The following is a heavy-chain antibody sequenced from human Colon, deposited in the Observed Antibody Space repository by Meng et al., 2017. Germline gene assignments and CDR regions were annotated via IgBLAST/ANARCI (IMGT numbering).Heavy chain of an antibody. CDR3: ARANYNYDSTGSLDH. D-gene: IGHD3-22*01. J-gene: IGHJ4*02. CDR2: IIPISGKA. Sequence: SVKVSCKASGGTFRSYGISWVRQAPGQGLEWLGVIIPISGKANSAQKFQGRVTITADESTSTAYMELSSLRFEDTAVYYCARANYNYDSTGSLDHWGQGTLVTVSS. V-gene: IGHV1-69*13. CDR1: GGTFRSYG.